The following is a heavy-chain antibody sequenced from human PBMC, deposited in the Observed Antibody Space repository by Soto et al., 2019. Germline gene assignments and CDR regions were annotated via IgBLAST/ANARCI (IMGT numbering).Heavy chain of an antibody. D-gene: IGHD1-26*01. V-gene: IGHV4-30-4*01. Sequence: SETLSLTCTVSGGSINSDEYYWSWIRQSPGKGLEWIGYIFYTGSTYYNPSLKSRVTMSVDTSKNQFSLRLTSVTAADRAVYYCARVTESLGVYGMDVWGLGTTVTVSS. CDR1: GGSINSDEYY. CDR3: ARVTESLGVYGMDV. J-gene: IGHJ6*02. CDR2: IFYTGST.